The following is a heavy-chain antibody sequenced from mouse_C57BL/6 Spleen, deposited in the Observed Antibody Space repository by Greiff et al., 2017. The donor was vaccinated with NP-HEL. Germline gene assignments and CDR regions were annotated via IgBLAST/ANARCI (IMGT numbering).Heavy chain of an antibody. CDR1: GYTFTSYW. J-gene: IGHJ2*01. CDR2: IYPSDSET. CDR3: ARDSRGYFDY. V-gene: IGHV1-61*01. Sequence: QVQLQQPGAELVRPGSSVKLSCKASGYTFTSYWMDWVKQRPGPGLEWIGNIYPSDSETHYNQKFKGKATLTVDKSSSTAYMQLSSLTSEDSAVYYCARDSRGYFDYWGQGTTLTVSS. D-gene: IGHD2-12*01.